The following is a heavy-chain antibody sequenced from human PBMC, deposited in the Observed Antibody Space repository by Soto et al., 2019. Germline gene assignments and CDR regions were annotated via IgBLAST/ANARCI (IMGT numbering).Heavy chain of an antibody. Sequence: GGSLRLSCAASGFTFSSYAMSWVRQAPGKGLEWVSAISGSGGSTYYADSVKGRFTISRDNSKNTLYLQMNSLRAEDTAVYYCAKDSHDCSSTGCSYYYYYYMDVWGKGTTVTVSS. J-gene: IGHJ6*03. CDR3: AKDSHDCSSTGCSYYYYYYMDV. D-gene: IGHD2-2*01. CDR2: ISGSGGST. CDR1: GFTFSSYA. V-gene: IGHV3-23*01.